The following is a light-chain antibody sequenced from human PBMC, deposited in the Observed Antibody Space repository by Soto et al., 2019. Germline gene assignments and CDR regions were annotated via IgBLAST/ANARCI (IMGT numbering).Light chain of an antibody. V-gene: IGLV3-9*01. CDR2: SDK. CDR3: QVWDSTTVI. J-gene: IGLJ2*01. Sequence: SYELTQPLSVSVALGQTTSITCGGNNIENKNVHWYQQRPGQAPVLVIYSDKNRPSGIPERFSGSNSGNTATLTINRAQAGDEADYYCQVWDSTTVIFGGGTKVTVL. CDR1: NIENKN.